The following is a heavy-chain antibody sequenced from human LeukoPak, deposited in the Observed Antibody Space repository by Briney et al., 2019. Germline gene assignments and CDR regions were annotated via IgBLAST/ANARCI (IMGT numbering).Heavy chain of an antibody. CDR1: GGSISSYY. CDR3: ARGGPIAARPDYFDY. V-gene: IGHV4-4*07. CDR2: IYTSGST. Sequence: SETLSLTCTVSGGSISSYYWSWIRQPAGKGLEWIGRIYTSGSTNYNPSLKSRVTMSVDTSKNQLSLKLSSVTAADTAVYYCARGGPIAARPDYFDYWGQGTLVTVSS. D-gene: IGHD6-6*01. J-gene: IGHJ4*02.